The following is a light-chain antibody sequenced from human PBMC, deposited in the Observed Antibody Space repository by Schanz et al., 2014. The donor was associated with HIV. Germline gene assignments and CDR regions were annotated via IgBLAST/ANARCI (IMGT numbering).Light chain of an antibody. J-gene: IGKJ1*01. CDR2: GAS. CDR1: QSVSSN. CDR3: QQFAFSSWT. V-gene: IGKV3-15*01. Sequence: EIVMTQSPVTLSVSPGERATLSCRASQSVSSNLAWYQQKPGQAPRLLIYGASTRATGIPARFSGSGSGTDFTLIISRLEPEDFAVYFCQQFAFSSWTFGQGTKIEIK.